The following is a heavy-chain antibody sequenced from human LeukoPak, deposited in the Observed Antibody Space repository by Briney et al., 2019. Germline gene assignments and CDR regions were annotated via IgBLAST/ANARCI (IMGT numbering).Heavy chain of an antibody. V-gene: IGHV7-4-1*02. CDR3: ARVLRLSYSSGWYSFGY. D-gene: IGHD6-19*01. J-gene: IGHJ4*02. Sequence: ASVKVSCKAFGYTFTSYAMNWVRQAPGQGLEWMGWINTNTGNPTYAQGFTGRFVFSLDTSVSTAYLQISSLKAEDTAVYYCARVLRLSYSSGWYSFGYWGQGTLVTVSS. CDR2: INTNTGNP. CDR1: GYTFTSYA.